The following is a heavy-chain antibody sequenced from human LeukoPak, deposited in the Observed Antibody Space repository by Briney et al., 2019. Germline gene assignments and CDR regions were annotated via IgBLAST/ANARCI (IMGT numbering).Heavy chain of an antibody. V-gene: IGHV1-2*02. CDR3: ARERENYGDYDEGWFDP. D-gene: IGHD4-17*01. CDR2: INPNSGGT. CDR1: GYTFTGYY. J-gene: IGHJ5*02. Sequence: GASVKVSCKASGYTFTGYYMHWVRQAPGQGLEWMGWINPNSGGTNYAQKFQGRVTMTRDTSISTAYMELSRLRSDDTAVYYCARERENYGDYDEGWFDPWGQGTLVTVSS.